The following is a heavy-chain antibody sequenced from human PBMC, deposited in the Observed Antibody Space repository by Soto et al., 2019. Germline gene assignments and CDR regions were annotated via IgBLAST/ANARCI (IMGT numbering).Heavy chain of an antibody. D-gene: IGHD4-17*01. J-gene: IGHJ5*02. CDR3: ARHGFYGDYSSNYFDP. CDR2: IYPSDSDT. V-gene: IGHV5-51*01. CDR1: GYSFTNYW. Sequence: GESLKISCKGSGYSFTNYWIAWVRQMPGKGLEYIGIIYPSDSDTRYSPSFQGQVTISADKSISTAYLQWSSLKASDTAIYYCARHGFYGDYSSNYFDPWGQGTLVTVSS.